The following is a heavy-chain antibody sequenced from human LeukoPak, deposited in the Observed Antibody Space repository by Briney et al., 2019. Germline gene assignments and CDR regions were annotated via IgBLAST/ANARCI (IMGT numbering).Heavy chain of an antibody. D-gene: IGHD6-19*01. CDR1: GFTVSNNY. CDR3: ARGNSIAVAAFFDY. CDR2: IYSGGST. V-gene: IGHV3-53*05. J-gene: IGHJ4*02. Sequence: GGSLRLSCAASGFTVSNNYINWVRQAPGKGLEWVSVIYSGGSTYYADSVKGRFTISRDNSKNSLYLQMNSLRTDDTALYYCARGNSIAVAAFFDYWGQGTLVTVSS.